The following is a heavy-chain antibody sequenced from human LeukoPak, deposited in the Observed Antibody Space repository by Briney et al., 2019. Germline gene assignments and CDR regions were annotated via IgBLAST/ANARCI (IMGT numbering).Heavy chain of an antibody. CDR1: GGSISSYY. CDR3: ARHGTNNYYDSSGYYSRYYYCGMDV. J-gene: IGHJ6*02. D-gene: IGHD3-22*01. V-gene: IGHV4-59*08. CDR2: IYYSGST. Sequence: KTSETLSLTCTVSGGSISSYYWSWIRQPPGKGLEWIGYIYYSGSTNYNPSLKSRVTISVDTSKNQFSLKLSSVTAADTAVYYCARHGTNNYYDSSGYYSRYYYCGMDVWGQGTTVTVSS.